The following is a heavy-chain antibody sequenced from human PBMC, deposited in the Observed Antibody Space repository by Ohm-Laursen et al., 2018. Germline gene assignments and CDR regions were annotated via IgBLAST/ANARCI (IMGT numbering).Heavy chain of an antibody. Sequence: SLRLSCAASGFTFSSYWMSWVRQAPGKGLEWVGRIKSKTDGGTTDYAAPVKGRFTISRDDSKNTLYLQMNSLKTEDTAVYYCTTDLVGATDYYYYGMDVWGQGTTVTVSS. V-gene: IGHV3-15*01. J-gene: IGHJ6*02. CDR2: IKSKTDGGTT. D-gene: IGHD1-26*01. CDR3: TTDLVGATDYYYYGMDV. CDR1: GFTFSSYW.